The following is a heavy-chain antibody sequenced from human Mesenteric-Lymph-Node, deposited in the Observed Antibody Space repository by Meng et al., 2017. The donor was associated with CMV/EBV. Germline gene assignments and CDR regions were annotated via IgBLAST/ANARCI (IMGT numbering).Heavy chain of an antibody. Sequence: QLQLRLGGGELSKPSETLSLTRAVYGGSFSGYYWSWIRQPPGKGLEWMGEINHSGSTNYNPSLKSRVTISVATSNNQYTLKLSSMTAADTAVYYCARHQRWLKSEGGFNYWGQGTLVTVSS. CDR1: GGSFSGYY. CDR3: ARHQRWLKSEGGFNY. V-gene: IGHV4-34*01. J-gene: IGHJ4*02. D-gene: IGHD4-23*01. CDR2: INHSGST.